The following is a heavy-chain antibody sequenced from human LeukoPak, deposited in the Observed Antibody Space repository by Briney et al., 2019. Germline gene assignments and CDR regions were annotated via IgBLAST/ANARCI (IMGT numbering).Heavy chain of an antibody. CDR2: IKQDGSEK. V-gene: IGHV3-7*01. CDR3: ARVGTLTGTSWFDP. CDR1: GFTFSSYW. D-gene: IGHD1-7*01. Sequence: GGSLRLSCAASGFTFSSYWMSWVRQAPGKGLEWVANIKQDGSEKYYVDSVKGRFTISRDNAKNSLYLQMNSLRAEDTAVYYCARVGTLTGTSWFDPWGQGTLVTVSS. J-gene: IGHJ5*02.